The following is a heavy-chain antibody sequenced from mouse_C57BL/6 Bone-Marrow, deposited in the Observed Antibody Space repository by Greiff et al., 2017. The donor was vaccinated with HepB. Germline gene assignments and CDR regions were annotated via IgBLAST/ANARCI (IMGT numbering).Heavy chain of an antibody. D-gene: IGHD2-3*01. CDR3: ARYRACVSYDGYYEAMDY. CDR1: GFTFTDYY. Sequence: EVKLVVFGGGLVQPGGSLSFSCAASGFTFTDYYMSWVRQPPGKALEWLGFIRNKATGYTTEYSASVKGRFTISRDNSQSILYLQMNALSAEDSATYYCARYRACVSYDGYYEAMDYWGQGTSVTVSS. J-gene: IGHJ4*01. CDR2: IRNKATGYTT. V-gene: IGHV7-3*01.